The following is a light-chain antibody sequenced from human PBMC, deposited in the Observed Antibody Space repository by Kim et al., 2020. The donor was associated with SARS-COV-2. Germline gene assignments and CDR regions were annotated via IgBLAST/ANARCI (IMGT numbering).Light chain of an antibody. CDR1: EGVSGW. Sequence: IQMTQSPSTLSASVGDRVTITCRASEGVSGWVAWYQQKPGKAPNVLIFDASTLYNGVPSRFSGSGSGTEFTLTISSLQPDDVATYYCQQYGSYSRTFGQGTKVDIK. CDR3: QQYGSYSRT. V-gene: IGKV1-5*01. CDR2: DAS. J-gene: IGKJ1*01.